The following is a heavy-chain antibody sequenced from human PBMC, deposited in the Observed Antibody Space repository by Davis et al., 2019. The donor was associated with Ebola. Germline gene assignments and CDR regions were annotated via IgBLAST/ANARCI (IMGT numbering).Heavy chain of an antibody. CDR1: GFTFSSYS. D-gene: IGHD2-2*01. CDR3: ARGSPRYCSSTSCYCYYYGMDV. CDR2: ISSSSSTI. J-gene: IGHJ6*02. V-gene: IGHV3-48*04. Sequence: GEPLKISCAASGFTFSSYSMNWVRQAPGKGLEWVSYISSSSSTIHYADSVKGRFTISRDNAKNSLYLQMNSLRAEDTAVYYCARGSPRYCSSTSCYCYYYGMDVWGQGTTVTVSS.